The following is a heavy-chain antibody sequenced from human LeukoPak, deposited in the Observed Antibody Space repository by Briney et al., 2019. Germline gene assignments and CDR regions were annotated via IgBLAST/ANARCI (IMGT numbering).Heavy chain of an antibody. J-gene: IGHJ4*02. CDR1: GDSVSSNSPA. CDR3: ARGFEGSSWSIDY. Sequence: SQTLSLTCTISGDSVSSNSPAWNWTRQSPSRGLEWLGRTYYRSKWYNDYAVSVKSRITINPDTSKNQFSLQLNSVTPEDTAVYYCARGFEGSSWSIDYWGQGTLVTVSS. CDR2: TYYRSKWYN. V-gene: IGHV6-1*01. D-gene: IGHD6-13*01.